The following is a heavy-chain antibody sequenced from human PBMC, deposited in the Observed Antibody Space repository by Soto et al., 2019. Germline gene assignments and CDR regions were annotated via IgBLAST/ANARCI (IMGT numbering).Heavy chain of an antibody. CDR3: ARDPPQGIWFGVPMFDP. J-gene: IGHJ5*01. CDR1: GFTFRNAW. V-gene: IGHV3-15*07. D-gene: IGHD3-10*01. Sequence: PGGSLRLSCAASGFTFRNAWMNWVRQAPGKGLEWVGRIKSKTEGGATDYAAPVKDRFTISRDDSKNTLYLQMNSLKIEDTAVYYCARDPPQGIWFGVPMFDPWAKEPWSPSPQ. CDR2: IKSKTEGGAT.